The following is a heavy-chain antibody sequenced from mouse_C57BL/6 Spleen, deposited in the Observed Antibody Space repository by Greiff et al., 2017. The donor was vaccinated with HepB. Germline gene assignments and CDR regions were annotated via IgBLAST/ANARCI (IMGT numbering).Heavy chain of an antibody. D-gene: IGHD1-1*01. J-gene: IGHJ2*01. V-gene: IGHV5-17*01. Sequence: EVKLMESGGGLVKPGGSLKLSCAASGFTFSDYGMHWVRQAPEKGLEWVAYISSGSSTIYYADTVKGRFTISRDNAKNTLFLQMTSLRSEDTAMYYCARQNYGSSCFDYWGQGTTLTVSS. CDR1: GFTFSDYG. CDR3: ARQNYGSSCFDY. CDR2: ISSGSSTI.